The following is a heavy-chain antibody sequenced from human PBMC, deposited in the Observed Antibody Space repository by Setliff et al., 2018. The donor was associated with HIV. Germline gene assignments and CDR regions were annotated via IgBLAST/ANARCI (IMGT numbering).Heavy chain of an antibody. D-gene: IGHD1-26*01. J-gene: IGHJ6*02. CDR3: ARERVEAERGALDI. CDR2: ISHDGNNK. CDR1: GLTVGDYA. V-gene: IGHV3-30*11. Sequence: GGSLRLSCAASGLTVGDYAMSWVRQAPGTGLEWVTLISHDGNNKFYAPSLTGRFTISRDNSKDTVSLQMTSLTSENTAMYYCARERVEAERGALDIWGQGTRVTVSS.